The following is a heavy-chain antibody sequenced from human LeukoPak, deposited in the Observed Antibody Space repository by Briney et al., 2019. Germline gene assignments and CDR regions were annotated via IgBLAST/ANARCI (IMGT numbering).Heavy chain of an antibody. CDR2: IKQDGSEE. CDR3: ARDKIVGATYFDY. Sequence: GGSLRLSCAASGFTFSSYWMSWVRQAPGMGLEWVANIKQDGSEEYYVDSVKGRFTISRDNAKNSLYLQMNSLRAEDTAVYHCARDKIVGATYFDYWGQGTLVTVSS. J-gene: IGHJ4*02. CDR1: GFTFSSYW. V-gene: IGHV3-7*01. D-gene: IGHD1-26*01.